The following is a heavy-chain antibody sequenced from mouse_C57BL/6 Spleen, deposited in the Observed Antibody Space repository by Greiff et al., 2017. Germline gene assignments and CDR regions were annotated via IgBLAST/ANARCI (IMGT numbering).Heavy chain of an antibody. J-gene: IGHJ1*03. CDR3: ASKCDIGSSLYFDV. V-gene: IGHV1-55*01. CDR1: GYTFTSYW. CDR2: IYPGSGST. D-gene: IGHD1-1*01. Sequence: VQLQQPGAELVKPGASVKMSCKASGYTFTSYWITWVKQRPGQGLEWIGVIYPGSGSTNYNEKFKSKATLTVDTSSSTAYMQLSSLTSEDSAVDYCASKCDIGSSLYFDVWGTGTTVTVSS.